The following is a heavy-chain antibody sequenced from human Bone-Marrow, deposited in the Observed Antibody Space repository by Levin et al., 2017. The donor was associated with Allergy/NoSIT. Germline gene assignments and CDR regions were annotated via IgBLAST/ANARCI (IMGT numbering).Heavy chain of an antibody. CDR1: GDYISGSGYY. CDR2: IYYSGSR. V-gene: IGHV4-31*03. J-gene: IGHJ4*02. CDR3: ARGGKGADIGVSDY. D-gene: IGHD1-26*01. Sequence: SCTVSGDYISGSGYYWSWIRQHPGKGLECIGFIYYSGSRYYNPSLQSRLAISLDTSENRFSLRLSSVTAADTAIYYCARGGKGADIGVSDYWGLGTLVTVSS.